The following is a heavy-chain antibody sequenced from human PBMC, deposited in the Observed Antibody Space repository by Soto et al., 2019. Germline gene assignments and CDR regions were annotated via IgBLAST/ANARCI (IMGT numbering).Heavy chain of an antibody. CDR3: ARDTLYCSGGSCYSDYYYYYMDV. CDR1: GFTFSSYS. Sequence: GGSLRLSCAASGFTFSSYSMNWVRQAPGKGLEWVSYISSSSSTIYYADSVKGRLTISRDNAKNSLYLQMNSLRAEDTAVYYCARDTLYCSGGSCYSDYYYYYMDVWGKGTTVTVSS. J-gene: IGHJ6*03. CDR2: ISSSSSTI. V-gene: IGHV3-48*01. D-gene: IGHD2-15*01.